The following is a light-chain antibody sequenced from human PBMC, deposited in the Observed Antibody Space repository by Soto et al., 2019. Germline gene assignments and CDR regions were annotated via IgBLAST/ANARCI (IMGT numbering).Light chain of an antibody. CDR1: SSNIGAGYD. CDR3: QSYDSSLSGWV. J-gene: IGLJ3*02. Sequence: QSVLTQPPSVCGAPEQRVTISCIGSSSNIGAGYDVHWYQQLPGTAPKLLIYGNSNRPSGVPDRFSGSKSGTSASLAITGLRAEDEADYYCQSYDSSLSGWVFGGGTKVTVL. CDR2: GNS. V-gene: IGLV1-40*01.